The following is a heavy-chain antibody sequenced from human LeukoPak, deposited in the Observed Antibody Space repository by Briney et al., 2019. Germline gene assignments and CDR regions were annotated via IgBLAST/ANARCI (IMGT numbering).Heavy chain of an antibody. CDR3: AKDMVAGNYYYYGMDV. CDR2: ISGGGGST. Sequence: GGSLRLSCAASGLTFSSYAMSWVRQAPGQGLEGVSAISGGGGSTYYADSVKGRFTISRDNSKHTPYLQMNSLRAEDTAVYYCAKDMVAGNYYYYGMDVCGQGTTVTVSS. V-gene: IGHV3-23*01. D-gene: IGHD6-19*01. J-gene: IGHJ6*02. CDR1: GLTFSSYA.